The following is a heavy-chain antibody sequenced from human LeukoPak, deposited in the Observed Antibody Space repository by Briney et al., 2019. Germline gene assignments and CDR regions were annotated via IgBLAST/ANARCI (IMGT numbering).Heavy chain of an antibody. V-gene: IGHV3-23*01. D-gene: IGHD3-10*01. CDR1: GFTFSSYD. J-gene: IGHJ4*02. CDR2: ITSGGTT. CDR3: AKRHGSGIKYSEY. Sequence: GGSLRLSCAASGFTFSSYDMSWVRQAPGKGLEWVSTITSGGTTYYADSVKGRFTISRDNSKNTLYLQMNSLRAEDTAIYYCAKRHGSGIKYSEYWGQGTLVTVSS.